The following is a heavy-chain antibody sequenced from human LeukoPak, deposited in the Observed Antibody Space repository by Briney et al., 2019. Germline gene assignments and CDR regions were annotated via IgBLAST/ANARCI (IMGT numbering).Heavy chain of an antibody. CDR1: GASISSYY. J-gene: IGHJ4*02. CDR3: VRGGIVGTTARIPLFDY. CDR2: IYYSGST. V-gene: IGHV4-59*01. Sequence: SETLSLTCTVSGASISSYYWSWVRQPPAKGLEWIGYIYYSGSTNYNPSLKSRVTMSVVTSKNQFSLKLSSVTAADTAVYYCVRGGIVGTTARIPLFDYWGQGTLVTVSS. D-gene: IGHD1-26*01.